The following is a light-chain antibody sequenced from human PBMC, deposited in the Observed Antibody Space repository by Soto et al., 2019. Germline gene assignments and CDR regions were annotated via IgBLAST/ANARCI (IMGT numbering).Light chain of an antibody. CDR2: LGS. V-gene: IGKV2-28*01. CDR3: MKALNYET. CDR1: QSLLHSNGYNY. J-gene: IGKJ1*01. Sequence: DIVMTQSPLSLPVTPGEPASISCRSSQSLLHSNGYNYLDWYLQKPGQSPQLLIYLGSNRASGVPDRFSGSGSGTDFTLKISRVEAEDVGVYYCMKALNYETFGQGTKVDIK.